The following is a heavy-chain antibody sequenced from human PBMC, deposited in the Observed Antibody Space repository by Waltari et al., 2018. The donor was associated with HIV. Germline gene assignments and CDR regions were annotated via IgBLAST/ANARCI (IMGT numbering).Heavy chain of an antibody. Sequence: EVQLVESGGGLIQPGGSLRLACAASGFAVINNYMSWVRQAPGKGLEGVSLIYSNATTYDADSVKGRFTISRDNSKNTLYLQMNSLRADDTAVYFCATVLVRTSWVITTAPFDYWGQGTLVTVSS. V-gene: IGHV3-53*01. CDR2: IYSNATT. J-gene: IGHJ4*02. CDR3: ATVLVRTSWVITTAPFDY. CDR1: GFAVINNY. D-gene: IGHD3-22*01.